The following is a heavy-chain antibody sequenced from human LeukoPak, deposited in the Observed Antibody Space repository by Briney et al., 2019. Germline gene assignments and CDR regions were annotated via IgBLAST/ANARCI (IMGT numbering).Heavy chain of an antibody. V-gene: IGHV3-23*01. CDR2: ISGSGGST. J-gene: IGHJ4*02. D-gene: IGHD3-22*01. Sequence: GGSLRLSCAASGFTFSSYAMSWVRQAPGKGLEWVSAISGSGGSTYYADSVKGRFTISRDNSKNTLYLQMNNLRAEDTAVYYCAKDSLSYYDSSGYYYTTPTFDYWGQGTLVTVSS. CDR3: AKDSLSYYDSSGYYYTTPTFDY. CDR1: GFTFSSYA.